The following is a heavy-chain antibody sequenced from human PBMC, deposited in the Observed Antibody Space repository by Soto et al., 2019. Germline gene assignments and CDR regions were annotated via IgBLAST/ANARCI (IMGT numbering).Heavy chain of an antibody. D-gene: IGHD2-21*02. J-gene: IGHJ4*02. V-gene: IGHV3-23*01. CDR2: ISGRGVDT. CDR3: AKDQTDVTLFDY. CDR1: GFSFSSLA. Sequence: LRLSCAASGFSFSSLAMSWVRQAPGKGLEWVSSISGRGVDTLYADSVKGRFTISRDNSRNTRYLQVNSLRAEDTAVYYCAKDQTDVTLFDYWGQGTLVTVSS.